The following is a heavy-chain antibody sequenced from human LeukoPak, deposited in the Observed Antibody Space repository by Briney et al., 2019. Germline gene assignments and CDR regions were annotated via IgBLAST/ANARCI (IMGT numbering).Heavy chain of an antibody. Sequence: PGGSLRLSCAASGFTFSGHTMSWVRQAPGKGLEWVSGISPGGDTTYYADSVKGRFTISRDNSKNTLYLQMRSLRVEDAAIYYCAPGYSSGWPDAFDIRGQGSMVTVSA. CDR2: ISPGGDTT. CDR3: APGYSSGWPDAFDI. V-gene: IGHV3-23*01. D-gene: IGHD6-19*01. J-gene: IGHJ3*02. CDR1: GFTFSGHT.